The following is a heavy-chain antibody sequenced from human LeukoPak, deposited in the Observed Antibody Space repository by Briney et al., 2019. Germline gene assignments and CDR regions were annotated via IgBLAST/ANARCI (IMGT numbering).Heavy chain of an antibody. D-gene: IGHD3-16*01. CDR3: ASLEEGLSEHDAFDI. V-gene: IGHV4-34*01. CDR2: INHSGST. CDR1: GGSFSGYY. J-gene: IGHJ3*02. Sequence: SETLSLTCAVYGGSFSGYYWSWIRQPPGKGLEWIGEINHSGSTNYNPSLKSRVTISVDTSKNQFSQKLSSVTAADTAVYYCASLEEGLSEHDAFDIWGQGTMVTVSS.